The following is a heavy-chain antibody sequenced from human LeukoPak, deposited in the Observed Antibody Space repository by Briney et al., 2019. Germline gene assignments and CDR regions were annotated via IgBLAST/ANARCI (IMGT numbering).Heavy chain of an antibody. D-gene: IGHD3-10*01. CDR1: GFTVSAYA. CDR2: IYDDNT. Sequence: SGGSLRLSCAASGFTVSAYAMAWVRQAPGKGLEWVSTIYDDNTYYADSVKGRFAISTDNSKNTLYLQVNSLRVEDTAVYFCAARKVRGVWFYLDYWGQGTLVTVSS. J-gene: IGHJ4*02. CDR3: AARKVRGVWFYLDY. V-gene: IGHV3-23*01.